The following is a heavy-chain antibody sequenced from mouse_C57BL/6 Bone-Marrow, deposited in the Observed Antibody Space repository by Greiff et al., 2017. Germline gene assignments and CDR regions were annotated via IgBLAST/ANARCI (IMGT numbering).Heavy chain of an antibody. CDR2: IYPRSGNT. Sequence: QVQLQQSGAELARPGASVKLSCKASGYTFTSYGISWVKQRTGQGLEWIGEIYPRSGNTYYNEKFKGKATLTADKSYSTAYMEIRSLTSEDSAVYFCARSGFAWFAYWGQGTLVTGSA. V-gene: IGHV1-81*01. CDR3: ARSGFAWFAY. J-gene: IGHJ3*01. CDR1: GYTFTSYG.